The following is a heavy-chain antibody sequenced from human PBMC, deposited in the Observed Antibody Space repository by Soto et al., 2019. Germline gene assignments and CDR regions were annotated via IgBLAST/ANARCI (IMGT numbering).Heavy chain of an antibody. Sequence: QVRLVQSGAEVRKPGASVKLSCKASGYTFTTYYIHWVRQAPGQGLEWMGIINPNGGATSYAQNFKGRVTMTGDTSTNTVYMEMSSLRSDDTAMYYCARALTEFDYWGPGTLVTVSS. CDR3: ARALTEFDY. CDR2: INPNGGAT. V-gene: IGHV1-46*01. CDR1: GYTFTTYY. J-gene: IGHJ4*02. D-gene: IGHD7-27*01.